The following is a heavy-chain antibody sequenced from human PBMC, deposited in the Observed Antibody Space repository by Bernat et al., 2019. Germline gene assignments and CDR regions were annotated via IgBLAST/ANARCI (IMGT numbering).Heavy chain of an antibody. CDR1: GYTFTSYG. CDR2: ISAYNGNT. D-gene: IGHD3-22*01. Sequence: QVQLVQSGAEVKKPGASVKVSCKASGYTFTSYGISWVRQAPGQGLEWMGWISAYNGNTNYAQKLEGRVTMTTDTSTSTAYMELRSLRSDDTAVYYCARRQYYDSSGYYYVGFDYWGQGTLVTVSS. CDR3: ARRQYYDSSGYYYVGFDY. V-gene: IGHV1-18*01. J-gene: IGHJ4*02.